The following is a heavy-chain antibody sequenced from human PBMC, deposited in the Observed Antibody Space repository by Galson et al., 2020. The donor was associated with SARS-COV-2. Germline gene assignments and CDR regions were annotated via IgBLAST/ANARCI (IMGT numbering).Heavy chain of an antibody. D-gene: IGHD3-16*01. CDR1: GFTFSNYV. V-gene: IGHV3-30*18. J-gene: IGHJ2*01. CDR2: ISYDGNNK. Sequence: GGSLRLSCAASGFTFSNYVMHWVRQAPGKGLEWVAVISYDGNNKYYADSVKGRFTLSRDNSKNTLYLQMNSLRAEDTAVYYCAKSRGGYCYFDVWGRGTLVTVSS. CDR3: AKSRGGYCYFDV.